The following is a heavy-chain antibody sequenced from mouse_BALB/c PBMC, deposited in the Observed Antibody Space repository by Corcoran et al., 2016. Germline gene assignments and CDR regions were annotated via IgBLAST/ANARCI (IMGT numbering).Heavy chain of an antibody. CDR2: ILPGSGST. CDR1: GYTFSSYW. Sequence: QVQLQQSGAELMKPGASVKISCKATGYTFSSYWLGWVKQRPGHGLEWIGEILPGSGSTNYNEKFKGKATFTADTSSNTAYIQLSSLTSEDSAVYYCARNYGSSYDWYFDVWGAGTTVTVSS. D-gene: IGHD1-1*01. J-gene: IGHJ1*01. CDR3: ARNYGSSYDWYFDV. V-gene: IGHV1-9*01.